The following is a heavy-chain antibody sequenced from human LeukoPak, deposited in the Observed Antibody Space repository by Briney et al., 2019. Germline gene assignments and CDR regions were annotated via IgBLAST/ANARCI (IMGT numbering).Heavy chain of an antibody. CDR1: GFTFSSYA. J-gene: IGHJ2*01. Sequence: GGSLRLSCAASGFTFSSYALRWLRQAPGKGLEWVSAISGCGGSTYYADSVKGRFTISRDNSKNTLYLQMNSLRAEDTAVYYCAKMIVLRYFDWLGYFDLWGCGTLVTVSS. CDR3: AKMIVLRYFDWLGYFDL. V-gene: IGHV3-23*01. D-gene: IGHD3-9*01. CDR2: ISGCGGST.